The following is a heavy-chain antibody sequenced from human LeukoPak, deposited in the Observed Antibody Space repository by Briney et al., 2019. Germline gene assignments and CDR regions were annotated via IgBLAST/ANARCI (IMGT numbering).Heavy chain of an antibody. CDR1: GFSFSSYW. V-gene: IGHV3-74*01. J-gene: IGHJ4*02. CDR2: VSSDERTT. CDR3: ARDTGCAGGTCFSFYDY. Sequence: GGSLRLSCAASGFSFSSYWMHWVRQAPGEGLVWVSRVSSDERTTGYADSVKGRFTVSRDNAKNSLYLQMDSLRAEDTAVYYCARDTGCAGGTCFSFYDYWGQGTLVTVSS. D-gene: IGHD2-15*01.